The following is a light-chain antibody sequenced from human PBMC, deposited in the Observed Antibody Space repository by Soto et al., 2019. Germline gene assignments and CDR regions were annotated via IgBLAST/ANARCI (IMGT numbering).Light chain of an antibody. V-gene: IGKV3-20*01. CDR2: GAS. CDR3: QKYGSSPGT. CDR1: QSVANSH. J-gene: IGKJ1*01. Sequence: TVVTHSPSTLYFSPWDRAALSGRASQSVANSHVAWYQQRGGLPTRLLIYGASNRATGTPDRFSGSASGADFTPTISRLEPEDSAVYYRQKYGSSPGTFGRGTKVDIK.